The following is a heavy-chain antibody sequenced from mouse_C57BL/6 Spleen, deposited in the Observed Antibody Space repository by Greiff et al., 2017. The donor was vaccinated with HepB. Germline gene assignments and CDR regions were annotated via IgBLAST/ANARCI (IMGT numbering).Heavy chain of an antibody. CDR3: ARRRYYGSSLYLYFDV. D-gene: IGHD1-1*01. CDR1: GFTFSSYA. Sequence: EVMLVESGGGLVKPGGSLELSCAASGFTFSSYAMSWVRQTPEKRLEWVATISDGGSYTYYPDNVKGRFTIPRDNAKNNLYLQMSNLKSEDTAMYYCARRRYYGSSLYLYFDVWGTGTTVTVSS. V-gene: IGHV5-4*03. CDR2: ISDGGSYT. J-gene: IGHJ1*03.